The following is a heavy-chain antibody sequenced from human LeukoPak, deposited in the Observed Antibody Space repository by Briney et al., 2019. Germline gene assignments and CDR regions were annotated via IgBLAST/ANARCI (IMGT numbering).Heavy chain of an antibody. J-gene: IGHJ3*02. D-gene: IGHD6-13*01. CDR3: ARDGGYSSSWYGAFDI. CDR2: IYYSGST. CDR1: GGSISRYY. Sequence: PSETLSLTCTVSGGSISRYYWSWIRQPPGKGLEWIGYIYYSGSTNYNPSLKSRVTISVDTSKNQFSLKLSSVTAADTAVYYCARDGGYSSSWYGAFDIWGQGTMVTVSS. V-gene: IGHV4-59*01.